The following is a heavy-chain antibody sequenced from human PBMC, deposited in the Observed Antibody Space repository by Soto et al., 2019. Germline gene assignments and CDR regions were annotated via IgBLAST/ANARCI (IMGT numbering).Heavy chain of an antibody. V-gene: IGHV2-5*01. J-gene: IGHJ4*02. Sequence: QITLKESGPTLVKPTQTLTLTCTFSGFSLSTTGEGVGWIRQPPGKALEWLAVIYWNDDKSYSPSLKSRLNISKDTSKKQVVLTMMNMAPVDTGTYYCAQVDDVAALFAYLGQGTLVTVSS. CDR1: GFSLSTTGEG. CDR3: AQVDDVAALFAY. D-gene: IGHD6-6*01. CDR2: IYWNDDK.